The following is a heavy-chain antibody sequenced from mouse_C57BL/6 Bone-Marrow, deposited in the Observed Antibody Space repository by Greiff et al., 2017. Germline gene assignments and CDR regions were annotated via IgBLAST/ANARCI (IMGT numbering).Heavy chain of an antibody. J-gene: IGHJ2*01. Sequence: QVQLKQSGAELVKPGASVKLSCKASGYTFTSYGMSWVKQRTGKGLEWIGDIYPRGGNTYYNEKFKGKATMTADKSSSTAYMELRSLTSEDSAVYFCAISYCQGYCHFDGRGPGTTVTVSS. D-gene: IGHD1-1*01. CDR3: AISYCQGYCHFDG. CDR1: GYTFTSYG. CDR2: IYPRGGNT. V-gene: IGHV1-81*01.